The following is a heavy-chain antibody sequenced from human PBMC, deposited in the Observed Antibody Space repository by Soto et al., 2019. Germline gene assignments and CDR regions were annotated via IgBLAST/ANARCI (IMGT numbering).Heavy chain of an antibody. CDR3: ARLDSSSSHHYDYYMDV. D-gene: IGHD6-6*01. V-gene: IGHV3-33*01. CDR2: IWYDGSNK. J-gene: IGHJ6*03. CDR1: GFTFSSYG. Sequence: QVQLVESGGGVVQPGRSLRLSCAASGFTFSSYGMHWVRQAPGKGLEWVAVIWYDGSNKYYADSVKGRFTISRDNSKNTLYLQMNSLRAEDTAVYYWARLDSSSSHHYDYYMDVWGKGTTVTVSS.